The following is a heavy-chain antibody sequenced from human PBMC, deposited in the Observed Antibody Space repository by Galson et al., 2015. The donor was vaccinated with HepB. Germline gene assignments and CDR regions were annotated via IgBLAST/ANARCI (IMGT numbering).Heavy chain of an antibody. CDR1: GYTFTSYD. J-gene: IGHJ5*02. D-gene: IGHD1-7*01. V-gene: IGHV1-8*01. Sequence: SVKVSCKASGYTFTSYDINWVRQATGQGLEWMGWMNPNSGNTGYAQKFQGRVTMTRNTSISTAYMELSSLRSEDTAEYYCARGHNWNYDRMGWFDPWGQGTLVTVSS. CDR2: MNPNSGNT. CDR3: ARGHNWNYDRMGWFDP.